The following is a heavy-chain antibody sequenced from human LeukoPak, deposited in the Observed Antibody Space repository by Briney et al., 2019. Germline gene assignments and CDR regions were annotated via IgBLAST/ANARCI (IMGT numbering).Heavy chain of an antibody. CDR1: GGTFSSYA. D-gene: IGHD3-9*01. J-gene: IGHJ6*02. V-gene: IGHV1-69*04. CDR2: IIPILGIA. CDR3: ARASLYYDILTGPYYGMDV. Sequence: GASVKVSCKASGGTFSSYAISWVRQAPGQGLEWMGRIIPILGIANDAQKFQGRVAITADKSTSTAYMELSSLRSEDTAVYYCARASLYYDILTGPYYGMDVWGQGTTVTVSS.